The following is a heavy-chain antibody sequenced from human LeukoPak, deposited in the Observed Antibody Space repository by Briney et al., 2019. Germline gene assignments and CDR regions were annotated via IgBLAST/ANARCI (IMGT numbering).Heavy chain of an antibody. CDR2: INHSGST. J-gene: IGHJ6*03. V-gene: IGHV4-39*07. CDR3: ARGGQWLAPRPPYYYYYMDV. D-gene: IGHD6-19*01. CDR1: GGSISSSSYY. Sequence: SETLSLTCTVSGGSISSSSYYWGWIRQPPGKGLEWIGEINHSGSTNYNPSLKSRVTISVDTSKNQFSLKLSSVTAADTAVYYCARGGQWLAPRPPYYYYYMDVWGKGTTVTVSS.